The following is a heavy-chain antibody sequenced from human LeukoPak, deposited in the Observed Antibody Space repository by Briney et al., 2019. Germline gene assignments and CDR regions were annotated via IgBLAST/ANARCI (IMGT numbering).Heavy chain of an antibody. CDR1: GGSFSGYY. J-gene: IGHJ4*02. CDR3: ARRTVTTDYFDY. D-gene: IGHD4-17*01. Sequence: SETLSLTCAVYGGSFSGYYWSWIRQPPGQGLEWIGEINHSGSTNYNPSLKSRVTISVDTSKNQFSLKLSSVTAADTAVYYCARRTVTTDYFDYWGQGTLVTVSS. V-gene: IGHV4-34*01. CDR2: INHSGST.